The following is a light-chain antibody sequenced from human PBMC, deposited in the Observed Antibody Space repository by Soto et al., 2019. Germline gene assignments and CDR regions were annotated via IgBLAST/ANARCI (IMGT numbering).Light chain of an antibody. V-gene: IGLV1-51*01. CDR1: SSNIGGNS. Sequence: QSVLTQPPSVSAAPGQKVTISCSGSSSNIGGNSVSWYQQLPGTAPKLLIYDDNKRPSGIPDRFSGSKSGTSATLGITGFQTGDEADYYCGSCDSSVSAYVFGPGTKVTVL. CDR2: DDN. CDR3: GSCDSSVSAYV. J-gene: IGLJ1*01.